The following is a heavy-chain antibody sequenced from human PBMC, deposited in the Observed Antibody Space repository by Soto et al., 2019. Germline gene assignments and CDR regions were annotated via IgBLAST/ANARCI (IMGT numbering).Heavy chain of an antibody. D-gene: IGHD2-21*02. Sequence: QVQLVQSGAEEKKPGASVKVSCKASGYTFTSYAMHWVRQAPGQRLEWMGWINAGNRNTKYSQKFQGIVTITKHTSASTAYMEMSSLRSEDTALYYCARSIVVVTALDYLGQGTLGTVSS. J-gene: IGHJ4*02. CDR2: INAGNRNT. CDR1: GYTFTSYA. CDR3: ARSIVVVTALDY. V-gene: IGHV1-3*05.